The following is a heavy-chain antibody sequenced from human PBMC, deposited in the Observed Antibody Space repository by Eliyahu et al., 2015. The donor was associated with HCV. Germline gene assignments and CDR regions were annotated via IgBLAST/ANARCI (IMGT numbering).Heavy chain of an antibody. V-gene: IGHV4-59*01. CDR2: IHYSGST. J-gene: IGHJ5*02. D-gene: IGHD6-19*01. CDR3: ASGGGGIAVTGTGGWFDP. CDR1: GXXIXTYX. Sequence: QVQLQESGPGLVKPSETLSLXCTVSGXXIXTYXWSWIRQPPGKGLEWIGYIHYSGSTNYNPSLKSRVTLSLDTXKNQFSLNLTSVTAADTAIYYCASGGGGIAVTGTGGWFDPWGQGTLVTVFS.